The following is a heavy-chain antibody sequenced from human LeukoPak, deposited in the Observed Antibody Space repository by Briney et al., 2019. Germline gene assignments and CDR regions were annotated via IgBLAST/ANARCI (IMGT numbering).Heavy chain of an antibody. J-gene: IGHJ4*02. CDR2: ISGNGGRT. D-gene: IGHD6-19*01. V-gene: IGHV3-43*02. Sequence: GGSLRLSCAASGFTFDDYAMHWVRQASGKGLEWVSVISGNGGRTYYADSVKGRFTISRDNSNNSLYLQMNSLTAEDTAVYYCPKQSYASGWNPFDYWGQGILVTVSS. CDR3: PKQSYASGWNPFDY. CDR1: GFTFDDYA.